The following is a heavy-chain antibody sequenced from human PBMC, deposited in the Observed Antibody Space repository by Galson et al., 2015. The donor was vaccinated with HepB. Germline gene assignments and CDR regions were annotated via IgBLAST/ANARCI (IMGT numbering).Heavy chain of an antibody. V-gene: IGHV1-69*01. CDR1: GGTFSSYA. CDR2: IIPIFGTA. CDR3: ARPPQSTGSSLMY. Sequence: QSGAEVKKPGESLKISCKASGGTFSSYAISWVRQAPGQGLEWMGGIIPIFGTANYAQKFQGRVTITADESTSTAYMELSSLRSEDTAVYYCARPPQSTGSSLMYWGQGTLVTVSS. D-gene: IGHD6-13*01. J-gene: IGHJ4*02.